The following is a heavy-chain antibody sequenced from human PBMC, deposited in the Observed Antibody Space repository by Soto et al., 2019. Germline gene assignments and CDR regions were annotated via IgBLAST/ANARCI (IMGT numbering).Heavy chain of an antibody. Sequence: PSETLSLTCAVYGGSFSGYYWSWIRQPPGKGLEWIGEINHSGSTNYNPSLKSRVTISVDTSKNQFSLKLSSVTAADTAVYYCARWSKKYYYGSGSRQHGGVDYWGQGTLVTVSS. V-gene: IGHV4-34*01. CDR2: INHSGST. CDR1: GGSFSGYY. J-gene: IGHJ4*02. CDR3: ARWSKKYYYGSGSRQHGGVDY. D-gene: IGHD3-10*01.